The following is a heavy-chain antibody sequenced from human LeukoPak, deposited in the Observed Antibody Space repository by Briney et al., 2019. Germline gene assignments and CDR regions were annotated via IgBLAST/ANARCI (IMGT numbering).Heavy chain of an antibody. V-gene: IGHV3-66*02. CDR2: IYGGGST. Sequence: GGSLRLSCAASGFTVSSNYMSWVRQAPGKGLEWVSVIYGGGSTYYADSVKGRFTISRDNSKNTLYLQMNSLRAEDTAVYYCASTTLDRTYYYYYMDVWGKGTTVTVSS. CDR1: GFTVSSNY. CDR3: ASTTLDRTYYYYYMDV. D-gene: IGHD3/OR15-3a*01. J-gene: IGHJ6*03.